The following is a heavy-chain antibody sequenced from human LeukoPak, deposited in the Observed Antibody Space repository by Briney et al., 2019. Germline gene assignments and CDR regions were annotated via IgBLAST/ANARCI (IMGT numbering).Heavy chain of an antibody. J-gene: IGHJ4*02. CDR2: IRYDGSNK. CDR3: AKADGYNLPFDY. V-gene: IGHV3-30*02. D-gene: IGHD5-24*01. Sequence: PGGSLRLSCAASGFTFGSYGMHWVRQAPGKGLEWVAFIRYDGSNKYYADSVKGRFTISRDNSKNTLYLQMNSLRAEDTAVYYCAKADGYNLPFDYWGQGTLVTVSS. CDR1: GFTFGSYG.